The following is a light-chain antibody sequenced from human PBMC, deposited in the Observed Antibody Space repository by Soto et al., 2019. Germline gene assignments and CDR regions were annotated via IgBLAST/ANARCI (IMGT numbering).Light chain of an antibody. CDR1: QSVSRIY. J-gene: IGKJ2*01. V-gene: IGKV3-20*01. CDR2: GTS. CDR3: QQYGNSPYT. Sequence: ELVLTQSPGTLSLSPGERATLSCRASQSVSRIYVGWYQQIPGQAPRLLIYGTSSRATGIPDRCSGSGSGTHCTLTSSRLEPEDFAVYFWQQYGNSPYTFGQGTKLEIK.